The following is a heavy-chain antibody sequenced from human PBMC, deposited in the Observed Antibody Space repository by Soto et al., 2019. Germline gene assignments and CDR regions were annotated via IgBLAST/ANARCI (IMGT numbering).Heavy chain of an antibody. D-gene: IGHD5-12*01. Sequence: QVQLVQSGAEVRQPASSVKVSCKTSGGTFSSYAISWVRRAPGQGLEWRGGIVPIVDTSTYAQKFQGRVTITADESTSTAYMELSSLRSDDTAIYYCVRVVAIPGYPDNWGQGTLVTVSS. J-gene: IGHJ4*02. CDR1: GGTFSSYA. CDR2: IVPIVDTS. V-gene: IGHV1-69*12. CDR3: VRVVAIPGYPDN.